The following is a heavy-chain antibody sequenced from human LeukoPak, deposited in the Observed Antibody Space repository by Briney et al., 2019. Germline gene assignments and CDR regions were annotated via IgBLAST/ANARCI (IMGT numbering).Heavy chain of an antibody. CDR1: GYSFTSYW. CDR2: IYPGDSDT. Sequence: GESLKISCKGSGYSFTSYWIGWVRQMPGKGLEWMGIIYPGDSDTRYSPSFQGQVTISADKSISTAYLQWSSLQASDTAMYYCAITYYDFWSGYSPFDYWGRGTLVTVSS. V-gene: IGHV5-51*01. D-gene: IGHD3-3*01. CDR3: AITYYDFWSGYSPFDY. J-gene: IGHJ4*02.